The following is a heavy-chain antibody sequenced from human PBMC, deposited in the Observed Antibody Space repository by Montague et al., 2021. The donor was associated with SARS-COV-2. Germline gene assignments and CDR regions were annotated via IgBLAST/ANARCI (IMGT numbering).Heavy chain of an antibody. J-gene: IGHJ4*02. D-gene: IGHD2-15*01. CDR3: ARVISRQNNIVVVGLYYFDY. V-gene: IGHV4-39*07. CDR2: IYYSGST. Sequence: SETLSPTCTVSGGSISSSSYYWGWIRQPPGKGLEWIGSIYYSGSTYYXPSLKSRVTISVDTSKNQFSLKLSSVTAADTAVYYCARVISRQNNIVVVGLYYFDYWGQGTLVTVSS. CDR1: GGSISSSSYY.